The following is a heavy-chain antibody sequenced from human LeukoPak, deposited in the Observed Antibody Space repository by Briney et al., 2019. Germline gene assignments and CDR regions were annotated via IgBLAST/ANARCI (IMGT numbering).Heavy chain of an antibody. Sequence: SETLSLTCTVSGGSISSYYWSWIRQPTGKGLEWIGRIYTSGSTNYNPSLKSRVTMSVDTSKNQFSLKLSSVTAADTAVYYCARESTDIVVVVAATPHYYGMDVWGQGTTVTVSS. J-gene: IGHJ6*02. D-gene: IGHD2-15*01. CDR2: IYTSGST. V-gene: IGHV4-4*07. CDR1: GGSISSYY. CDR3: ARESTDIVVVVAATPHYYGMDV.